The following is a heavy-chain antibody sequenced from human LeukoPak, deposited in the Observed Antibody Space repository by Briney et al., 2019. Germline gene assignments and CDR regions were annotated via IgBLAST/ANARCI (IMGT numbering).Heavy chain of an antibody. CDR2: ISGSGGST. D-gene: IGHD3-22*01. J-gene: IGHJ6*02. Sequence: GGPLRLSCAASGFTFSSYAMSWVRQAPGEGLEWVSAISGSGGSTYYADSVKGRFTISRDNSKNTLYLQMNSLRAEDTAVYYCAKDNYYDSSGRTNYYYYGMDVWGQGTTVTVSS. V-gene: IGHV3-23*01. CDR1: GFTFSSYA. CDR3: AKDNYYDSSGRTNYYYYGMDV.